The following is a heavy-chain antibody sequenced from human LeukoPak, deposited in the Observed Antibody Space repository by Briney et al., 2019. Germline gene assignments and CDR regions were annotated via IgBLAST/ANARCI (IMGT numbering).Heavy chain of an antibody. J-gene: IGHJ4*02. D-gene: IGHD6-13*01. CDR2: ISYDGNNK. CDR3: AKEVIAAGGNFEY. CDR1: GFTLSTSI. V-gene: IGHV3-30*18. Sequence: GGSLRLSCAASGFTLSTSIMHWVRQAPGKGLEWVAVISYDGNNKYYADSVKGRFTISRDNSKSTLYVQMNSLRAEDTAVYYCAKEVIAAGGNFEYWGQGTLVTVSS.